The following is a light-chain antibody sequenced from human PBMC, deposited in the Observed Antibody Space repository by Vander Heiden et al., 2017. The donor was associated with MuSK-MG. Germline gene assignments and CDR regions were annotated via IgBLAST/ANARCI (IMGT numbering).Light chain of an antibody. J-gene: IGKJ2*01. CDR2: GAS. V-gene: IGKV3-20*01. CDR3: QQYGSSPSGYT. Sequence: EIVLTPSPGTLSLSPGERATLSCRASQSVSSSYLAWYQQKPGQAPRLLIYGASSRATGIPDRFSGSGSGTDFTLTISRLEPEDFAVYYCQQYGSSPSGYTFGQGTKLEIK. CDR1: QSVSSSY.